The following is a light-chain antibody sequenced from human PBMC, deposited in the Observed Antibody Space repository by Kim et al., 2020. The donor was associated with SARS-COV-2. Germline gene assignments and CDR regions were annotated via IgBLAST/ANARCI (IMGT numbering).Light chain of an antibody. V-gene: IGLV2-14*03. J-gene: IGLJ3*02. Sequence: QSALTQPASVSGSPGQSSTISCTGTSSDVGGYIHVSWYQHHPGKAPKLIIYDVNKRPSGASHRFSGSKSANTASLTISGLQAEDEAEYYCASFTSSTTGVFGGGTQLTVL. CDR2: DVN. CDR1: SSDVGGYIH. CDR3: ASFTSSTTGV.